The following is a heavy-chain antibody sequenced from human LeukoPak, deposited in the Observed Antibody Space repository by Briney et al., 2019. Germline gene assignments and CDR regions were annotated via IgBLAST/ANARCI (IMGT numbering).Heavy chain of an antibody. CDR2: INPNSGGT. CDR1: GYTFTGYY. V-gene: IGHV1-2*02. J-gene: IGHJ5*02. D-gene: IGHD6-19*01. CDR3: ARDDIAVAGRGNWFDP. Sequence: GASVKVSCKASGYTFTGYYMHWVRQAPGQGLERMGWINPNSGGTSYAQKFQGRVTMTRDTSISTAYMELSRLRSDDTAVYYCARDDIAVAGRGNWFDPWGQGTLVTVSS.